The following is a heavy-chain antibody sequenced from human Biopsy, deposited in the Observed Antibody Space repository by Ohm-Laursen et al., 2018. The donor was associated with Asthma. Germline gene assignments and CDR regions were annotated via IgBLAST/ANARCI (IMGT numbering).Heavy chain of an antibody. Sequence: GTLSLTCTVSGGSITSSSYYWGWIRQPPGKGMEWIGSMYHSGSPYYHPSLKSRATISVDTSKNQLSLKMSSVTAADTAVYFCVRHQYSSSWSTFDYWGQGALVTVSS. CDR3: VRHQYSSSWSTFDY. V-gene: IGHV4-39*01. CDR2: MYHSGSP. CDR1: GGSITSSSYY. J-gene: IGHJ4*02. D-gene: IGHD3-22*01.